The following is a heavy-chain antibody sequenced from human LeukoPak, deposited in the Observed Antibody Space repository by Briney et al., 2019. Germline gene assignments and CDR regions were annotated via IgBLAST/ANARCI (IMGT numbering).Heavy chain of an antibody. CDR2: ISSSSSYI. Sequence: PGGSLRLSCAASGFTFSSYSMNWVRQAPGKGLEWVSSISSSSSYIYYADSVKGRFTISRDNAKNSLYLQMNSLRAADTAVYYCARDRVVVTAIAYFDYWGQGTLVTVSS. CDR3: ARDRVVVTAIAYFDY. J-gene: IGHJ4*02. D-gene: IGHD2-21*02. CDR1: GFTFSSYS. V-gene: IGHV3-21*01.